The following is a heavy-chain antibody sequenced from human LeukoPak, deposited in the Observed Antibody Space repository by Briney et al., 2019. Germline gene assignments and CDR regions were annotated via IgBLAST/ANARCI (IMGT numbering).Heavy chain of an antibody. V-gene: IGHV3-23*01. CDR2: ISGSGSST. Sequence: ETLSLTCAVYGGSFSGYYWSWVRQAPGKGLEWVSTISGSGSSTYYVDSVKGRFTISRDNSKNTLYLQMNSLRAEDTAEYYCAKDSNGWYQRGSNYFDYWGQGTLVTVSS. CDR1: GGSFSGYY. CDR3: AKDSNGWYQRGSNYFDY. D-gene: IGHD6-19*01. J-gene: IGHJ4*02.